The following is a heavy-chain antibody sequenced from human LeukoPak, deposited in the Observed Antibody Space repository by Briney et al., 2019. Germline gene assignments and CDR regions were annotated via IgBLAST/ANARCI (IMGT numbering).Heavy chain of an antibody. CDR3: ARHLSGITGYTYGRGIDY. V-gene: IGHV3-20*04. J-gene: IGHJ4*02. Sequence: GGSLRLSCAASGFSFDDYGMSWVRQAPGKGLEWVSGISGTGGSTYFADSVKGRFTISRDNAKKSLYLQMNSLRAEDTAVYYCARHLSGITGYTYGRGIDYWGQGTLLTVSS. CDR2: ISGTGGST. CDR1: GFSFDDYG. D-gene: IGHD5-12*01.